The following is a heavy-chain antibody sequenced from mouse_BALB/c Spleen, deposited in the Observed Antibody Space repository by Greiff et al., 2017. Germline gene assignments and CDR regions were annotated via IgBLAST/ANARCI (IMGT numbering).Heavy chain of an antibody. V-gene: IGHV5-6-5*01. CDR1: GFTFSSYA. Sequence: EVKLMESGGGLVKPGGSLKLSCAASGFTFSSYAMSWVRQTPEKRLEWVASISSGGSTYYPDSVKGRFTISRDNARNILYLQMSSLRSEDTAMYYCARGDITTATWDYAMDYWGQGTSVTVSS. CDR2: ISSGGST. CDR3: ARGDITTATWDYAMDY. J-gene: IGHJ4*01. D-gene: IGHD1-2*01.